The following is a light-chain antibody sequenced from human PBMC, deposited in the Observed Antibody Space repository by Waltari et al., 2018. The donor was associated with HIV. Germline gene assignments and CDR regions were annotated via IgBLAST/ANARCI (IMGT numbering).Light chain of an antibody. CDR2: EDN. V-gene: IGLV6-57*01. CDR1: SGSIASNY. Sequence: SVSESPGKTVTISCTRSSGSIASNYVQWYQQRPGSSPTTVTYEDNQRPSGVPDRFSGSIDSSSNSASLTISGLKTEDEADYYCQSYDSSNHAVFGGGTKLTVL. J-gene: IGLJ3*02. CDR3: QSYDSSNHAV.